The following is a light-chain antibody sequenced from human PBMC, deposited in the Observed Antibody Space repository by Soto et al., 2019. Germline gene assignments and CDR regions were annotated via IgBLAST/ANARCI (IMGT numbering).Light chain of an antibody. Sequence: EIVLTQSPATLSLSPGERATLSCRASQSVSSYLAWYQQKPGQAPRLLLYDASNRATGIPARFSGSGSGTDFTLTISSLEPEDFAVYYCQQRSNWPPITFGQGTRLVIK. CDR1: QSVSSY. V-gene: IGKV3-11*01. CDR3: QQRSNWPPIT. J-gene: IGKJ5*01. CDR2: DAS.